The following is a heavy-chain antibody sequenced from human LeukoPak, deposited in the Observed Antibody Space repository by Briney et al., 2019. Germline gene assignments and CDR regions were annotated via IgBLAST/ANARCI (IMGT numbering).Heavy chain of an antibody. CDR1: GYTFSSSG. CDR2: ISAYNGDT. Sequence: ASVKVSCKASGYTFSSSGISWVRQAPGQGLEWMGWISAYNGDTNSAPKLQGRVYMTTDTSTSTAYMELRSLRSDDTAIYYCVRDPTAAAGTDDWFDPWGQGTLVTVSS. D-gene: IGHD6-13*01. J-gene: IGHJ5*02. V-gene: IGHV1-18*01. CDR3: VRDPTAAAGTDDWFDP.